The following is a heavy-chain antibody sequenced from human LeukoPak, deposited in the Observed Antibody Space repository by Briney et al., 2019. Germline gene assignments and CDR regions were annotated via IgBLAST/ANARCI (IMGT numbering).Heavy chain of an antibody. D-gene: IGHD3-3*01. J-gene: IGHJ6*03. V-gene: IGHV1-46*01. CDR2: INPNVGNT. CDR1: GYIFTSYY. CDR3: AKHGFLEPRRDPFRYYYYYYYMDV. Sequence: ASVKVSCKASGYIFTSYYMHWVRQAPGQGLEWMGIINPNVGNTNYARKFQGRLTATRDTSTSTVYMELSSLRSEDTAVYYCAKHGFLEPRRDPFRYYYYYYYMDVWGKGTTVTVSS.